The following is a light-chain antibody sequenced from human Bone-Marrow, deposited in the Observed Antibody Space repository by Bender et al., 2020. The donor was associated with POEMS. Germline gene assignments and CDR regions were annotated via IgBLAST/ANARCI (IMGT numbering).Light chain of an antibody. Sequence: QSALTQPPSASGSPGQSVTISCAGTSSDVGSYKFVSWYQQKPGKAPQLIIYEVTKRPSGVPDRFSGSKSGNTASLTVSGLQAEDEADYYCCSYVHTYVQFGGGTKVTVL. CDR2: EVT. V-gene: IGLV2-8*01. CDR1: SSDVGSYKF. CDR3: CSYVHTYVQ. J-gene: IGLJ2*01.